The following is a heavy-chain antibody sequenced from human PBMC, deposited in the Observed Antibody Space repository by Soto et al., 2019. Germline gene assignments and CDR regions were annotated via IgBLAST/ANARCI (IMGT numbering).Heavy chain of an antibody. CDR1: GGSISSYY. Sequence: PSETLSLTCTVSGGSISSYYWSWIRQPPGKGLEWIGYIYYSGSTNYNPSLKSRVTISVDTSKNQFSLKLSSVTAADTAVYYCARHQSYYYGSSHYYYYMDVWGKGTTVTVSS. D-gene: IGHD3-10*01. CDR3: ARHQSYYYGSSHYYYYMDV. V-gene: IGHV4-59*08. CDR2: IYYSGST. J-gene: IGHJ6*03.